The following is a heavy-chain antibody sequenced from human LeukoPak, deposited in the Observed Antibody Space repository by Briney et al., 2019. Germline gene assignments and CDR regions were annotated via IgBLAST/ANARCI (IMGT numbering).Heavy chain of an antibody. V-gene: IGHV3-53*01. D-gene: IGHD1-1*01. J-gene: IGHJ4*02. Sequence: GGSLRHSCAAAGFTVSRNFQTWVRQAPGKGLEWVSVIYSDGNTYYADSVKGRFTISRDNSKNTLYLQMNSLRAEDTAVYYCARITSWGQGILVTVSS. CDR1: GFTVSRNF. CDR2: IYSDGNT. CDR3: ARITS.